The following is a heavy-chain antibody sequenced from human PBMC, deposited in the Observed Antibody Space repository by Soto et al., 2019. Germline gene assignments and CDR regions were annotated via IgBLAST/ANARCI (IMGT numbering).Heavy chain of an antibody. V-gene: IGHV3-21*01. D-gene: IGHD2-2*01. CDR1: GFYFNNYG. CDR3: AREDSIIIPAVSDF. Sequence: WGSLRLSCAVSGFYFNNYGINWVRQPPGKGLEWVSSVSKGDYTYYSDSVKGRFTISRDNAKNSVSLQMNSLRAEDTAVYYCAREDSIIIPAVSDFWGQGTLVTVSS. J-gene: IGHJ4*02. CDR2: VSKGDYT.